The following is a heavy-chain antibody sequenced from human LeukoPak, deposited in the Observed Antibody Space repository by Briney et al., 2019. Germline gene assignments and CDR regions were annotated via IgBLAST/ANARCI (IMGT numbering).Heavy chain of an antibody. CDR1: GGXIXXXX. Sequence: SETLSLTCTXSGGXIXXXXXXXXXXXPXXXXXXXXXIXYXXSTNYNPXXKXRVXXSXDTXXNQXSLKLSSVTAADTAVYYCARAIELDYYWYFDLWGRGTLVTVSS. J-gene: IGHJ2*01. CDR2: IXYXXST. D-gene: IGHD1-1*01. V-gene: IGHV4-59*01. CDR3: ARAIELDYYWYFDL.